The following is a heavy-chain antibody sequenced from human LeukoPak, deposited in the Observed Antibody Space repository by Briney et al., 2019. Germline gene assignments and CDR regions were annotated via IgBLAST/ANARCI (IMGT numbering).Heavy chain of an antibody. D-gene: IGHD6-13*01. J-gene: IGHJ4*02. CDR2: ICYSGST. CDR3: ARGEYSSSRRCCVAY. Sequence: PSETLSLTCTVSGGSISSSSYCWGWIRQPPGKGLEWIGSICYSGSTFYNPSLKSRVTLSVDTSKNQFSLKLSSVTAADTAVYYCARGEYSSSRRCCVAYWGQGTLVTVSS. V-gene: IGHV4-39*01. CDR1: GGSISSSSYC.